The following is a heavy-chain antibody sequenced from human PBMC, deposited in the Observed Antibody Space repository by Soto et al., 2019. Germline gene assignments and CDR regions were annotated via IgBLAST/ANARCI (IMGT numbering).Heavy chain of an antibody. V-gene: IGHV4-59*01. CDR2: IYFGGTT. Sequence: SETLSLTCTVSGGSISPYYWSWIRQPPGKGLEWIGYIYFGGTTKYNPSLKSRVTISVDTSKNQFSLKLSSVTAADTAVYYCAREGYSSGYYYYYGMDVWGQGTTVTVSS. J-gene: IGHJ6*02. CDR1: GGSISPYY. D-gene: IGHD3-22*01. CDR3: AREGYSSGYYYYYGMDV.